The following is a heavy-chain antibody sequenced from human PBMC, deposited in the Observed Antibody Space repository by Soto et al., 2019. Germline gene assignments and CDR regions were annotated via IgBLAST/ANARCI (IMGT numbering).Heavy chain of an antibody. D-gene: IGHD2-15*01. J-gene: IGHJ4*02. CDR2: IYYSGST. CDR1: DGSISSYD. CDR3: AREYCSGGSCYRYYLDY. Sequence: SEPLPLTCTVADGSISSYDCSWIRQPPGKGLEWIGYIYYSGSTNYNPSLKSRVTISVDTSKNQFSLKLSSVTAADTAVYYCAREYCSGGSCYRYYLDYWGQGTLVTVSS. V-gene: IGHV4-59*01.